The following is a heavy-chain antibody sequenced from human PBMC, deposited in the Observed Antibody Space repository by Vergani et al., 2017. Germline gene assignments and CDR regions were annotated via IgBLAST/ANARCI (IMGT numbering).Heavy chain of an antibody. CDR1: GFTFSSYG. J-gene: IGHJ4*02. CDR3: AKDEGVLRLLEWLPLLDY. CDR2: IWYDGSNK. D-gene: IGHD3-3*01. Sequence: QVQLVESGGGVVQPGRSLRLSCAASGFTFSSYGMHWVRQAPGKGLEWVAVIWYDGSNKYYADSVKGRFTISRDNSKNTLYLQMNSLRAEDTAVYYCAKDEGVLRLLEWLPLLDYWGQGTLVTVSS. V-gene: IGHV3-33*06.